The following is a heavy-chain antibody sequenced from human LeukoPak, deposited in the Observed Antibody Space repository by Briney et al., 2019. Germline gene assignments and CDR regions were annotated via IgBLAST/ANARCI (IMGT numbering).Heavy chain of an antibody. V-gene: IGHV3-23*01. J-gene: IGHJ4*02. CDR3: ARSRGYYQSDY. Sequence: PGGSLRLSCAASGFTFSSYAMSWVRQAPGKGLEWVSTISGSGGTTYYADSVKGRFTISRDSSKNTLYLQMNSLRAEDTAVYSCARSRGYYQSDYWGQGTLVTVSS. CDR1: GFTFSSYA. D-gene: IGHD3-22*01. CDR2: ISGSGGTT.